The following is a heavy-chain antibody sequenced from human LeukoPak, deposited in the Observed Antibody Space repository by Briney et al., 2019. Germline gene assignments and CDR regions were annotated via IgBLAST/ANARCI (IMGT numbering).Heavy chain of an antibody. J-gene: IGHJ4*02. CDR3: ARDGTGWSRDY. V-gene: IGHV3-21*01. CDR2: ISSSGKYI. Sequence: GGSLRLSCAASGFTFSSCSMNWVRQAPGKGLEWVSSISSSGKYIYYADSVKGRFTISRDNAKNSLYLQMDSLRAEDSAVYYCARDGTGWSRDYWGQGTLVTVSS. CDR1: GFTFSSCS. D-gene: IGHD1/OR15-1a*01.